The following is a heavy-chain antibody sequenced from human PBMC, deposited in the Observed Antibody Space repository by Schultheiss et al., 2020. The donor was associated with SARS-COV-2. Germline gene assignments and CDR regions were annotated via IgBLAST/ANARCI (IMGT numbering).Heavy chain of an antibody. CDR2: ISSSSSTI. CDR3: AKESEGFYY. J-gene: IGHJ4*02. Sequence: GGSLRLSCAASGFTFSSYSMNWVRQAPGKGLEWVSYISSSSSTIYYADSVKGRFTISRDNSKNTLYLQMNSLRAEDTAVYYCAKESEGFYYWGQGTLVTVSS. CDR1: GFTFSSYS. V-gene: IGHV3-48*01.